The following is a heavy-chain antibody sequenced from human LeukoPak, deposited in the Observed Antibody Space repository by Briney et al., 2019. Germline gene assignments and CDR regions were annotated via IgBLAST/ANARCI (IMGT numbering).Heavy chain of an antibody. V-gene: IGHV4-39*01. Sequence: SETLSLTCTVSGGSITSSLYFWGWIRQPPGKGLEWVGSIYYGANTYYNPSLKSRLTISVDTSKNQVSLKLRSVTAADTALYFCAGGQTLDWLSNYFDSWGQGSLVTVSS. CDR3: AGGQTLDWLSNYFDS. CDR1: GGSITSSLYF. D-gene: IGHD3-3*01. J-gene: IGHJ4*02. CDR2: IYYGANT.